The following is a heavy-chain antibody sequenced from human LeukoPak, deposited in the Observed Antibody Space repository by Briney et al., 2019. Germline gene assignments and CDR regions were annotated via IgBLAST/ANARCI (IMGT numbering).Heavy chain of an antibody. D-gene: IGHD2-21*01. CDR2: IYYSGST. CDR3: ARHIYFDY. V-gene: IGHV4-34*01. Sequence: SETLSLTCAVYGGSFSGYYWSWIRQPPGKGLEWIGSIYYSGSTYYNPSLKSRVTISVDTSKNQFSLKLSSVTAADTAVYYCARHIYFDYWGQGTLVTVSS. J-gene: IGHJ4*02. CDR1: GGSFSGYY.